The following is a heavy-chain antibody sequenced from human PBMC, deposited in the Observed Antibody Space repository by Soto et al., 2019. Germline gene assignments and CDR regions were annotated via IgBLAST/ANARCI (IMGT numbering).Heavy chain of an antibody. CDR1: GLTITNNY. D-gene: IGHD5-12*01. Sequence: LRLSCSASGLTITNNYMSWVRQAPGKGLEWVSVIYSGGTTDYAASVKGRFSISRDNSKNTLYLQMNSLRAEDTAVYYCARGRDGYNFLYEPTWGQGTLVTVS. V-gene: IGHV3-53*01. J-gene: IGHJ4*02. CDR2: IYSGGTT. CDR3: ARGRDGYNFLYEPT.